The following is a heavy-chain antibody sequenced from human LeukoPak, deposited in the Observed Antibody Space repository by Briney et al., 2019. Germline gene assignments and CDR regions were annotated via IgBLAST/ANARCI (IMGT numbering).Heavy chain of an antibody. CDR2: VSPYNGNT. V-gene: IGHV1-18*01. CDR1: GYTFTDYD. J-gene: IGHJ4*02. CDR3: ARNGRVRRVVKDLFEY. D-gene: IGHD3-10*01. Sequence: ASVRVSCKTSGYTFTDYDITWVRQAPGQGLEWMGRVSPYNGNTYYSQRFQDRVIITKDTSTGTAYMDLRDLRTDDTAMYYCARNGRVRRVVKDLFEYWGQGTLVAVSS.